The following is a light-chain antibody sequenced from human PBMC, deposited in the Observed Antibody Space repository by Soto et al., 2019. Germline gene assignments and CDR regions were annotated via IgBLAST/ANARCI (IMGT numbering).Light chain of an antibody. J-gene: IGKJ3*01. CDR3: QQYYSYPLT. Sequence: AIRMTQSPSSFSASTGDRVTITCRASHGISSYLAWYQQKPWKDPKILIYAASTLQSGVPSRFSGSGSATDFTLTISCLQSEDFATYYCQQYYSYPLTFGTGTKVYIK. CDR1: HGISSY. V-gene: IGKV1-8*01. CDR2: AAS.